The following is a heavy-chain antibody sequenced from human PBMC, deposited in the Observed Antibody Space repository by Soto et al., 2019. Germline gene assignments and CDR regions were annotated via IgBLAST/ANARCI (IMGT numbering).Heavy chain of an antibody. Sequence: GSLRLSCAASGFTFSSYAMSWVRQAPGKGLEWVSAISGSGGSTYYADSVKGRFTISRDNSKNTLYLQMNSLRAEDTAVYYCAKDYDILTGPDGFEFWGQGIRVTVSS. V-gene: IGHV3-23*01. CDR1: GFTFSSYA. CDR2: ISGSGGST. CDR3: AKDYDILTGPDGFEF. J-gene: IGHJ4*02. D-gene: IGHD3-9*01.